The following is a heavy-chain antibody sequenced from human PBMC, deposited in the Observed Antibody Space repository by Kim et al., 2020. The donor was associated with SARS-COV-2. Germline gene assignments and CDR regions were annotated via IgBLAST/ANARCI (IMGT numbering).Heavy chain of an antibody. V-gene: IGHV3-30*02. J-gene: IGHJ6*02. D-gene: IGHD3-10*01. CDR3: AKSGTTIVRFFYYYGMDV. Sequence: QGRFNSSRDNSKNTLYLQMNSLRPEDTAVYYCAKSGTTIVRFFYYYGMDVWGQGTTVTVSS.